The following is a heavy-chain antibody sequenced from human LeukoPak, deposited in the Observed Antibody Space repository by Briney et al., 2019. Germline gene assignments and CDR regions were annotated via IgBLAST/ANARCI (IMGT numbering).Heavy chain of an antibody. D-gene: IGHD4-23*01. J-gene: IGHJ6*02. V-gene: IGHV4-59*01. Sequence: SETLSLTCTVSGGSISSYYWSWIRQPPGKGLEWIGYIYYSGSTNYNPSLKSRVTISVDTSKNQFSLKLSSVTAADTAVYYCARMGGGQYYYYGMDVWGQGTTVTVSS. CDR3: ARMGGGQYYYYGMDV. CDR2: IYYSGST. CDR1: GGSISSYY.